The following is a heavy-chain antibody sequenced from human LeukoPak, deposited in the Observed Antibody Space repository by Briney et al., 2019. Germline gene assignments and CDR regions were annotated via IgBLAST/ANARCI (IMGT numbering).Heavy chain of an antibody. Sequence: GGSLRLFCAASGFTFSSHWMSWVRQAPGKGLEWVANIKQDGSEKYYVDSVKGRFTISRDNAKNSLDLQMNSRRSEDTAVYDCARVLYSNYYYYYLDLWGKGTTVTVSS. V-gene: IGHV3-7*01. J-gene: IGHJ6*03. CDR2: IKQDGSEK. CDR1: GFTFSSHW. CDR3: ARVLYSNYYYYYLDL. D-gene: IGHD4-11*01.